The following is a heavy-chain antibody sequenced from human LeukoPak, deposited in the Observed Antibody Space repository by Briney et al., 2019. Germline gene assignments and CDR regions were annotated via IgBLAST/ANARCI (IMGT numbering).Heavy chain of an antibody. J-gene: IGHJ6*03. CDR1: GFTFKKYW. CDR2: IKEDGSET. V-gene: IGHV3-7*01. D-gene: IGHD2/OR15-2a*01. CDR3: ARVAVIYYYYMEV. Sequence: PGGSLRLSCAASGFTFKKYWMNWVRQVPGKGLECLGNIKEDGSETYYADSVKGRFTISRDNAKNSLYLQMSSLRAEDTAVYYCARVAVIYYYYMEVWGKGTTVTVSS.